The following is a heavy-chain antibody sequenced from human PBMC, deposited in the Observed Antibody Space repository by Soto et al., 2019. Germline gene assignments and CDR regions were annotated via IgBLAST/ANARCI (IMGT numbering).Heavy chain of an antibody. J-gene: IGHJ3*02. Sequence: VGSLRLSCAASGFTFDDRTLHWVRQAPGKGLEWVSLISWDGGSAYYADSVKGRFTISRDNIKDSLYLQMNSLRTDDTALYYCVKDGTVDGYVGAFDIWGQGTMVTVSS. CDR1: GFTFDDRT. CDR3: VKDGTVDGYVGAFDI. V-gene: IGHV3-43*01. CDR2: ISWDGGSA. D-gene: IGHD5-18*01.